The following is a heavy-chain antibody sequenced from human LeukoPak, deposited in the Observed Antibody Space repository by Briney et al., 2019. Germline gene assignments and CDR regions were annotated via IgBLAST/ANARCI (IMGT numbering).Heavy chain of an antibody. CDR3: ARVEGRGRSYYYYYMDV. Sequence: GGSLRLSCAASGFTFSSYWMSWVRQAPGKGLEWVANIKQDGSEKYYVDSVKGRFTISRDNAKNSLYLQMNSLRAEDTAVYYCARVEGRGRSYYYYYMDVWGKGTTVTISS. J-gene: IGHJ6*03. CDR2: IKQDGSEK. D-gene: IGHD3-3*01. CDR1: GFTFSSYW. V-gene: IGHV3-7*01.